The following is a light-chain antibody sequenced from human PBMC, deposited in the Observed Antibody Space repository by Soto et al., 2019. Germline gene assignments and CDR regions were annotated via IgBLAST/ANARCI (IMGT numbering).Light chain of an antibody. CDR3: QQYGSSLLT. CDR2: GAS. J-gene: IGKJ4*01. CDR1: QSVSSSY. V-gene: IGKV3-20*01. Sequence: EIVLTQSQGTLSLSPVERPSLSCSASQSVSSSYLAWYQQKPGQAPRLLIFGASGRATGIPERFSGSGSGTDFSLTISRLEPEDSAVYYCQQYGSSLLTFGGGTKVDI.